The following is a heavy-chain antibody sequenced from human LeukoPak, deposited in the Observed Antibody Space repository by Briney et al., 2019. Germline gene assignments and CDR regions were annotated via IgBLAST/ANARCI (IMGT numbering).Heavy chain of an antibody. Sequence: ASVKVSCKASGYTFTSYDITWVRQAPGQGLEWMGWMSPDSGYTGYAQTFQGRVSLTRNTSVSTAFMELSSLRSEDTAVYYCEIYTGYDSFWGQGTLVTVSS. CDR1: GYTFTSYD. CDR2: MSPDSGYT. CDR3: EIYTGYDSF. V-gene: IGHV1-8*01. J-gene: IGHJ4*02. D-gene: IGHD5-12*01.